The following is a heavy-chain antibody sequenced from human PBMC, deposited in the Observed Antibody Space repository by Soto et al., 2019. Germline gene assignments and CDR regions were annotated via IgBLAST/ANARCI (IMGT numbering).Heavy chain of an antibody. D-gene: IGHD3-10*01. V-gene: IGHV3-30-3*01. CDR2: IKYSGSNK. J-gene: IGHJ3*02. CDR3: ARNPLLWFGESNLSFDI. CDR1: GFTFSSYA. Sequence: QVQLVESGGGVVQPGRSLRLSCAASGFTFSSYAMHWVRQAPGKGLEWVAVIKYSGSNKYYADSVKGRFTISRDNSKNTQFQQMNSLRAEDTAVYYGARNPLLWFGESNLSFDIWGQGTMVTVSS.